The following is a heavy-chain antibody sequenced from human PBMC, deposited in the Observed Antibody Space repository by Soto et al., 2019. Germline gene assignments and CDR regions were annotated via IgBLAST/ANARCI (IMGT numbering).Heavy chain of an antibody. Sequence: QVQLQEVGPGLVKPSQTLSLTCTVSGGSMSSGGYYWSWIRQHPGKGLEWIGYIYYSGSTYYNPSLKSRVTISADTSKNQFSLKLSSVTAADTAVYYCARPDDIAAAGTLDYWGQGTLVTVSS. CDR1: GGSMSSGGYY. J-gene: IGHJ4*02. V-gene: IGHV4-31*03. CDR3: ARPDDIAAAGTLDY. D-gene: IGHD6-13*01. CDR2: IYYSGST.